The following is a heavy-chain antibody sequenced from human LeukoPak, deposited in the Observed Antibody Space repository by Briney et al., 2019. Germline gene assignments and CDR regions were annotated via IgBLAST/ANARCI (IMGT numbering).Heavy chain of an antibody. CDR1: GGSISSTSYY. J-gene: IGHJ5*02. D-gene: IGHD1-7*01. CDR3: ARHSAELPFDP. V-gene: IGHV4-39*01. Sequence: PSETLSLTCTVSGGSISSTSYYWGWLRQPPGKGLEWIGCIYYSGSTYYNPSLKSRVTISVDTSKNQFSLKLTSVTAADTAVYYCARHSAELPFDPWGQGTLVTVSS. CDR2: IYYSGST.